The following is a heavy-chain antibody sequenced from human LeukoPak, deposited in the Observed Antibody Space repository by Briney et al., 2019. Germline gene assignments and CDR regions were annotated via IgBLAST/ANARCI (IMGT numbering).Heavy chain of an antibody. D-gene: IGHD3-22*01. CDR3: ARLVYYDSSGTWFDP. V-gene: IGHV1-18*01. J-gene: IGHJ5*02. Sequence: ASVKVSCKASGYTFSSYGISWVRQAPGQGLEWMGWITVYNGNTNYLQEFQGRVTMTTDTSTSTAYMELRSLRSDDTAVYYCARLVYYDSSGTWFDPWGQGTLVTVSS. CDR1: GYTFSSYG. CDR2: ITVYNGNT.